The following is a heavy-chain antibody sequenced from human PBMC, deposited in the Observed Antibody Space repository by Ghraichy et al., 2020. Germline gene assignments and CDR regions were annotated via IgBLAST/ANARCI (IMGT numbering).Heavy chain of an antibody. J-gene: IGHJ4*02. CDR3: ARGGRDGYGV. CDR2: INPNSGGT. V-gene: IGHV1-2*02. Sequence: ASVKVSFRASGYTFSDHYIHWVRQAPGQGLEWMGWINPNSGGTNYAQKFVGRVSLTRDTSITTAYMELTRLTVDDTALYYCARGGRDGYGVWGQGTLVTVSS. D-gene: IGHD5-24*01. CDR1: GYTFSDHY.